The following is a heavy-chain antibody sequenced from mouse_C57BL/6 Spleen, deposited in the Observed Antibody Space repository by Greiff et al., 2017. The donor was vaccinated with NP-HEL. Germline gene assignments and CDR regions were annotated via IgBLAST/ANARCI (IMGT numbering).Heavy chain of an antibody. CDR2: IDPSDSYT. CDR1: GYTFTSYW. D-gene: IGHD1-1*02. J-gene: IGHJ4*01. V-gene: IGHV1-50*01. Sequence: QVQLQQPGAELVKPGASVKLSCKASGYTFTSYWMQWVKQRPGQGLEWIGEIDPSDSYTNYNQKFKGKATLTVDTSSSTAYMQLSSLTSEDSAVYYCANYRAMDYWGQGTSVTVSS. CDR3: ANYRAMDY.